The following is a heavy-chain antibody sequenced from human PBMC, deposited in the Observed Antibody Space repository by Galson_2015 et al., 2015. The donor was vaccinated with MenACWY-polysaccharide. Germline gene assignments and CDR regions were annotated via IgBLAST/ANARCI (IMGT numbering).Heavy chain of an antibody. J-gene: IGHJ4*02. CDR2: IYDSDSGST. CDR1: GGSMSRYY. V-gene: IGHV4-59*08. CDR3: ARRAGATSGASRFDY. Sequence: ETLSLTCTVSGGSMSRYYWSWIRQPPGKGLEWIGYIYDSDSGSTNYNPSLKSRVTISADTSKNQFSLILSSVTAAGTAVYFCARRAGATSGASRFDYWSQGTLITVSS. D-gene: IGHD1-1*01.